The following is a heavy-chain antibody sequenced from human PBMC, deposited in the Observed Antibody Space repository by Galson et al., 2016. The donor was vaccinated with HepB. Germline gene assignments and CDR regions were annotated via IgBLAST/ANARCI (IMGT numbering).Heavy chain of an antibody. CDR2: IDTSTGNT. CDR3: ARHYSSTWPAGLIFDS. J-gene: IGHJ4*02. Sequence: SVKVSCKASGYTFTSYAISWVRQAPAQALEYLGWIDTSTGNTNYPQKFQGRVTLTTETSTSTTYMELRSLISDDTAVYYCARHYSSTWPAGLIFDSWGPGTRVTVSS. CDR1: GYTFTSYA. V-gene: IGHV1-18*01. D-gene: IGHD6-6*01.